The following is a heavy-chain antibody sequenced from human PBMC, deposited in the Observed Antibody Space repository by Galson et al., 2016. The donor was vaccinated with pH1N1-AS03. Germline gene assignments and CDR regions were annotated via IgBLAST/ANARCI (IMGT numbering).Heavy chain of an antibody. V-gene: IGHV3-7*03. D-gene: IGHD3-10*01. CDR2: IEKDGGEK. CDR1: GFIFSDYG. CDR3: ASSGF. Sequence: SLRLSCAASGFIFSDYGMSWVRQAPGKGLEWVANIEKDGGEKYYVDSVRGRFTISRDNAKKSLYLQMSSLRVEDTAVYYCASSGFWGRGTLVAVSS. J-gene: IGHJ4*02.